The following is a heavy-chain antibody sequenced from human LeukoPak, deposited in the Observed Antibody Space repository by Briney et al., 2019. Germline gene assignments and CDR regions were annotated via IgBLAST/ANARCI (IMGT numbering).Heavy chain of an antibody. CDR2: IRGSGGST. V-gene: IGHV3-23*01. Sequence: GGSLRLSCAASGFTFSSYAMSWVRQAPGKGLEWVSAIRGSGGSTYYADSVKGRFTISRDNSKNTLYLQMNSLRAEDAAVYYCAKFLITGTRGDFDYWGQGTLVTVSS. D-gene: IGHD1-7*01. CDR1: GFTFSSYA. CDR3: AKFLITGTRGDFDY. J-gene: IGHJ4*02.